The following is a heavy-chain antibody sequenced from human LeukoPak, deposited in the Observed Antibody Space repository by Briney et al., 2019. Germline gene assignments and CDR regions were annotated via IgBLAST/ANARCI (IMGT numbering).Heavy chain of an antibody. Sequence: EGSLRLSCAASGFTVSNNFLTWVRQAPGKGLEWVSLIYGGNNTHYADSVKGRFTISRDNAKNSLYLQMNSLRAEDTAVYYCARETPYSSSWTVFDYWGLGTLVTVSS. V-gene: IGHV3-53*01. D-gene: IGHD6-13*01. CDR3: ARETPYSSSWTVFDY. J-gene: IGHJ4*02. CDR1: GFTVSNNF. CDR2: IYGGNNT.